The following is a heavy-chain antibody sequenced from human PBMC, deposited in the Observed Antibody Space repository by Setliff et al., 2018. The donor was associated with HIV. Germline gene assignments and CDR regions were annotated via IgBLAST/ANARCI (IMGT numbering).Heavy chain of an antibody. Sequence: GASVKVSCKASGYTFTNYGINWVRQAPGQGLEWMGWISAYNGNTNHAQKLQGRVTMTTDTSTSTAYMELKSLRSDDTAVYYCARDGGYYDSPGAFDIWGQGTMVTVSS. V-gene: IGHV1-18*01. D-gene: IGHD3-22*01. CDR3: ARDGGYYDSPGAFDI. CDR1: GYTFTNYG. J-gene: IGHJ3*02. CDR2: ISAYNGNT.